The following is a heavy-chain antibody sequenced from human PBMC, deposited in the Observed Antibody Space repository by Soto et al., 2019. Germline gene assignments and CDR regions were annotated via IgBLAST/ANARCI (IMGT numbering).Heavy chain of an antibody. V-gene: IGHV3-11*01. CDR3: ARVGCSASCFSDWFDP. CDR2: ISGSGDTI. Sequence: LRLSCAASGFTFSDYYMHWIRQAPGKGLEWVSYISGSGDTIHYADSVQGRFTISRDNAKSSLYLQMSSLRAEDTAVYYCARVGCSASCFSDWFDPWGQGTLVTVSS. J-gene: IGHJ5*02. CDR1: GFTFSDYY. D-gene: IGHD2-2*01.